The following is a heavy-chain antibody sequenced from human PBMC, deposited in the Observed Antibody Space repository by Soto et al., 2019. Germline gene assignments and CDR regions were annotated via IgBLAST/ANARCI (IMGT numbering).Heavy chain of an antibody. Sequence: PSETLSFTCTVSGGSISSYYWSWIRQPPGKGLEWIGYIYYSGSTNYNPSLKSRVTISVDTSKNQFSLKLSSVTAADTAVYYCARDREGDDYVWGSYRYTSYYGMDVWGQGTTVTVSS. J-gene: IGHJ6*02. CDR3: ARDREGDDYVWGSYRYTSYYGMDV. CDR1: GGSISSYY. D-gene: IGHD3-16*02. CDR2: IYYSGST. V-gene: IGHV4-59*01.